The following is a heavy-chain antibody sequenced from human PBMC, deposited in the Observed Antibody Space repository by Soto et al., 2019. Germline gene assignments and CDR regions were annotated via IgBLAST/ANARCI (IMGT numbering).Heavy chain of an antibody. CDR2: ISYDGSNK. V-gene: IGHV3-30*03. Sequence: QVQLVESGGGVVQPGRSLRLSCAASGFPFTTYGMHWVREGPGKGLEWVAVISYDGSNKYYADSVKGRFTISRDNSKNTLDLQMNSLRPEDTASYYCVGGQYYLDYRGQGTLVTVSS. CDR3: VGGQYYLDY. CDR1: GFPFTTYG. D-gene: IGHD3-10*01. J-gene: IGHJ4*02.